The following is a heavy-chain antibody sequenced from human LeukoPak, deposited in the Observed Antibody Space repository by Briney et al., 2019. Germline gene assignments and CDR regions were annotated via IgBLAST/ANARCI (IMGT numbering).Heavy chain of an antibody. CDR3: SRGRMAASATGPFDI. Sequence: SETLSLTCSVSGGSINGFYWNWVRQSPGEGLEWIGYIYYSGGTSYNPSLKSRVTISVDTSKNQCSLRLDSVTAADTAVYYCSRGRMAASATGPFDIWGQGTMVIVSS. J-gene: IGHJ3*02. D-gene: IGHD1-14*01. CDR1: GGSINGFY. V-gene: IGHV4-59*01. CDR2: IYYSGGT.